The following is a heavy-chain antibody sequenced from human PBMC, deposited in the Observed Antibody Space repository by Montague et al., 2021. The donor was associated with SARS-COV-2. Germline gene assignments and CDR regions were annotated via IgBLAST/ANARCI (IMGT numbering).Heavy chain of an antibody. D-gene: IGHD3-10*01. CDR3: ARLGDGVVPSPILGFGPYYSSCYMDV. CDR1: GGSFSTYS. CDR2: IHHGGST. V-gene: IGHV4-34*01. Sequence: SETLSLTCAVHGGSFSTYSWNWIRQPPGKGLEWIGEIHHGGSTNYNPSLKSRVTISADTSKNQFSLKLTSVAAADTAVYYCARLGDGVVPSPILGFGPYYSSCYMDVWGKGTTVTVSS. J-gene: IGHJ6*03.